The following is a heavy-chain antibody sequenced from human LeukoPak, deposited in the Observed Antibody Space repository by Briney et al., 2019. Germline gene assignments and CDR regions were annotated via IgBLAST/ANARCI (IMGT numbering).Heavy chain of an antibody. Sequence: GRSLRLSCAASGFTFSSYAMHWVRQAPGKGLEWVAVISYDGSNKYYADSVKGRFTISRDNSKNTLYLQMNSLRAEDTAVYYCARVDPLDYGSGSYYDYWGQGTLVTVSS. CDR2: ISYDGSNK. CDR1: GFTFSSYA. D-gene: IGHD3-10*01. J-gene: IGHJ4*02. CDR3: ARVDPLDYGSGSYYDY. V-gene: IGHV3-30-3*01.